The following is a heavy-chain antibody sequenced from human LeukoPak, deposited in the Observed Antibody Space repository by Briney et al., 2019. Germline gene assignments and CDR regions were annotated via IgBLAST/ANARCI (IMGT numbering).Heavy chain of an antibody. D-gene: IGHD3-10*01. Sequence: AGRSLRLSCAASGFTFSTYAMHWVRQAPGKGLEWLAVVSFDGSNEYYADSVEGRFTVSRDNSNSSLYLELNRLRVEDTATYYCARPPDMVRGIVVPAVSFFDYWGQGTLVTVSS. CDR3: ARPPDMVRGIVVPAVSFFDY. CDR1: GFTFSTYA. V-gene: IGHV3-30*14. J-gene: IGHJ4*02. CDR2: VSFDGSNE.